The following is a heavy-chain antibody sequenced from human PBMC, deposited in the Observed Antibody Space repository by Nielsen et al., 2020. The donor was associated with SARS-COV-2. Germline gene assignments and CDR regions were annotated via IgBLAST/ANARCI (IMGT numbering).Heavy chain of an antibody. J-gene: IGHJ4*02. D-gene: IGHD6-13*01. CDR1: GYTFSHYA. CDR2: INAGYGNT. CDR3: AREGSSWSFDY. Sequence: ASVKVSCKASGYTFSHYAMHWVRQAPGQRLELMGWINAGYGNTKYSQKFQGRVTITRDTSASTAYLELSSLRSEDTAVYFCAREGSSWSFDYWGQGTLVTVSS. V-gene: IGHV1-3*01.